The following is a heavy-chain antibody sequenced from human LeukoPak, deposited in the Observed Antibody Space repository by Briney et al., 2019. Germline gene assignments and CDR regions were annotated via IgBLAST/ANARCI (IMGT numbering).Heavy chain of an antibody. CDR1: GGTFSSYA. D-gene: IGHD2-2*01. J-gene: IGHJ3*02. CDR3: ARTPPYQLPSDDAFDI. Sequence: SVKVSCKASGGTFSSYANSWVRQAPGQGLEWMGGIIPIFGTANYAQKFQGRVTITADESTSTAYMELSSLRSEDTAVYYCARTPPYQLPSDDAFDIWGQGTMVTVSS. V-gene: IGHV1-69*13. CDR2: IIPIFGTA.